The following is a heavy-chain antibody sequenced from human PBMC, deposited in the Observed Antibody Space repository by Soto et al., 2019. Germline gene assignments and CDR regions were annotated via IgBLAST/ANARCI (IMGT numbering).Heavy chain of an antibody. D-gene: IGHD6-13*01. Sequence: SLRHSCAASGFTFSSYAMSWVRQAPGKGLEWVSAISGSGGSTYYADSVKGRFTISRDNSKNTLYLQMNSLRAEDTAVYYCAKVGGSSWYFRDAFDIWGQGTMVTVSS. V-gene: IGHV3-23*01. CDR2: ISGSGGST. CDR1: GFTFSSYA. CDR3: AKVGGSSWYFRDAFDI. J-gene: IGHJ3*02.